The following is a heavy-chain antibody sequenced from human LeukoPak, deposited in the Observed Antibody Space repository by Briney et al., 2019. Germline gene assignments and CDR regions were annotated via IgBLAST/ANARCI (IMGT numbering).Heavy chain of an antibody. D-gene: IGHD2-15*01. Sequence: ASVKVSCKASGYTFTSYSISWVRQAPGQGPEWMGWMSVYNGNTIYAQKVKGRVTMTTDTSTSTAYMELRSLKSDDTAVYYCARASYCSDGSCYSDYWGQGTLVTVSS. V-gene: IGHV1-18*01. CDR3: ARASYCSDGSCYSDY. CDR1: GYTFTSYS. J-gene: IGHJ4*02. CDR2: MSVYNGNT.